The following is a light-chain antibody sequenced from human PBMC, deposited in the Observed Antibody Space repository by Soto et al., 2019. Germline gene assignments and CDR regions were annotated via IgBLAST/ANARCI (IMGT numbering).Light chain of an antibody. CDR2: GNS. CDR1: SSNIGSGND. J-gene: IGLJ1*01. V-gene: IGLV1-40*01. CDR3: QSYDSSLSGDV. Sequence: QSVLTQSPSVSGAPGQRVTISCTGSSSNIGSGNDVHRYQQLPGTAPKLLIYGNSNRPSGVADRFSGSKSGTAASLDLTGLQAQDEDDYYCQSYDSSLSGDVFGTGTKLTVL.